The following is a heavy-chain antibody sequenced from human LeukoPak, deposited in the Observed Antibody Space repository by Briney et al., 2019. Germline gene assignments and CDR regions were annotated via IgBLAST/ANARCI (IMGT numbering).Heavy chain of an antibody. J-gene: IGHJ6*03. Sequence: ASVKVSCKASGYTFTSYYMHWVRQAPGQGLEWMGIINPSGGSTSYAQKFQGRVTMTRDMSTSTVYMELGSLRSEDTAVYYCARAPEMATIPYYYYYYMDVWGKGTTVTISS. V-gene: IGHV1-46*01. CDR2: INPSGGST. CDR1: GYTFTSYY. CDR3: ARAPEMATIPYYYYYYMDV. D-gene: IGHD5-24*01.